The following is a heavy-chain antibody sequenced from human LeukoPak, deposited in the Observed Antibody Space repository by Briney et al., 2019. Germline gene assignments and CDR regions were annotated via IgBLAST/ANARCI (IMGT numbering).Heavy chain of an antibody. V-gene: IGHV1-69*05. Sequence: SVKVSCKASGGTFSSYAISWVRQAPGQGLEWMGRIIPIFGTANYAQKFQGRVTMTRNTSISTAYMELSSLRSEDTAVYYCARSGIQQLVVSWFDPWGQGTLVTVSS. CDR1: GGTFSSYA. D-gene: IGHD6-6*01. J-gene: IGHJ5*02. CDR2: IIPIFGTA. CDR3: ARSGIQQLVVSWFDP.